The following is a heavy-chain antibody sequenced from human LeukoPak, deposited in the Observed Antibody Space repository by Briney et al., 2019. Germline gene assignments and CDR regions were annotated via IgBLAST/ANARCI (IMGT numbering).Heavy chain of an antibody. CDR2: IYSGGST. CDR3: ARAVHYYDSLGAAFDL. V-gene: IGHV3-66*01. CDR1: GFTFSTYW. D-gene: IGHD3-22*01. Sequence: GGSLRLSCAASGFTFSTYWMHWVRQAPGKGLEWVSVIYSGGSTYYADSVKGRFTISRDNSKNTLYLQMNSLRAEDTAVYYCARAVHYYDSLGAAFDLWGQGTMVTVSS. J-gene: IGHJ3*01.